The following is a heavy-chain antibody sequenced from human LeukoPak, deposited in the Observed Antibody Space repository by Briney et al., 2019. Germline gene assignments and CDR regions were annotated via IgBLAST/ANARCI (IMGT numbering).Heavy chain of an antibody. J-gene: IGHJ6*02. D-gene: IGHD4-17*01. CDR3: ARTNYGDYRYGMDV. Sequence: AASVKVSCKASGYTFTSYDINWVRQATGQGLEWMGWMNPNSGNTGYAQKFQGRVTMTRDTSISTAYMELSGLRSEDTAVYYCARTNYGDYRYGMDVWGQGTTVTVSS. V-gene: IGHV1-8*01. CDR1: GYTFTSYD. CDR2: MNPNSGNT.